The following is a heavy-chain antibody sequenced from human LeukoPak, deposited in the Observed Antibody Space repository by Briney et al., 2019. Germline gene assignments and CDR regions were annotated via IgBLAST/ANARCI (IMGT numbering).Heavy chain of an antibody. J-gene: IGHJ4*02. V-gene: IGHV5-51*01. D-gene: IGHD6-19*01. CDR2: IYAGDSDT. Sequence: PGESLKISCKGSGYSFSTYWIGWVRQMPGKGLEWMGIIYAGDSDTRYSPSFQGQVTISADKSIGTAYLQWSSLKASDTAMYYCARLRSSGRDPFDSWGQGTLVTVSS. CDR1: GYSFSTYW. CDR3: ARLRSSGRDPFDS.